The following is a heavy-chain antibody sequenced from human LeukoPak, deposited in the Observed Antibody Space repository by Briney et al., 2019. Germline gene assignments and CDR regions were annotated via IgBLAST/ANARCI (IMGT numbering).Heavy chain of an antibody. J-gene: IGHJ4*02. CDR3: ARESPFWSGYFDY. CDR2: IYYSGST. Sequence: SETLSLTCTVSGGSISSGGYYWSWIRQHPGEGLEWIGYIYYSGSTYYNPSLKSRVTISVDTSKNQFSLKLSSVTAADTAVYYCARESPFWSGYFDYWGQGTLVTVSS. D-gene: IGHD3-3*01. CDR1: GGSISSGGYY. V-gene: IGHV4-31*03.